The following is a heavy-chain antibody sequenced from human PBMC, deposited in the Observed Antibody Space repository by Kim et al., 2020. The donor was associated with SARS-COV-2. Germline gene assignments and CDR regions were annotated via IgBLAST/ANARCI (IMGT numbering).Heavy chain of an antibody. Sequence: AQKFQGRVTITADESTSTAYVELSSLRSEDTAVYYCATLPIVVVPAAVTLWGQGTLVTVSS. CDR3: ATLPIVVVPAAVTL. V-gene: IGHV1-69*01. J-gene: IGHJ4*02. D-gene: IGHD2-2*01.